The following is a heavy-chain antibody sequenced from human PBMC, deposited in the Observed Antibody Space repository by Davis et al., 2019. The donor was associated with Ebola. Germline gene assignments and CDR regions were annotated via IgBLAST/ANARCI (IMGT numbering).Heavy chain of an antibody. Sequence: ASVKVSCKVSGYTLTELSMHWVRQAPGKGLEWMGGFDPEDGETIYAQKFQGRVTMTEDTSTDTAYMELSSLRSEDTAVYYCATKVITEDYFDYWGQGTLVTVSS. D-gene: IGHD3-10*01. J-gene: IGHJ4*02. CDR3: ATKVITEDYFDY. CDR2: FDPEDGET. V-gene: IGHV1-24*01. CDR1: GYTLTELS.